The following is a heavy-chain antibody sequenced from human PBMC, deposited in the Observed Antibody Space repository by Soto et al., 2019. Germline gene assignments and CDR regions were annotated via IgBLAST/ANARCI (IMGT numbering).Heavy chain of an antibody. CDR2: ISAYNGNT. J-gene: IGHJ3*02. CDR1: GYTFTSYG. D-gene: IGHD1-1*01. Sequence: ASVKVSCKASGYTFTSYGISWVRQAPGQGLEWMGWISAYNGNTNYAQKLQGRVTMTTDTSTSTAYMELSSLRSEDTAVHYCARLRYNWNDDAFDIWGQGTMVTVSS. CDR3: ARLRYNWNDDAFDI. V-gene: IGHV1-18*01.